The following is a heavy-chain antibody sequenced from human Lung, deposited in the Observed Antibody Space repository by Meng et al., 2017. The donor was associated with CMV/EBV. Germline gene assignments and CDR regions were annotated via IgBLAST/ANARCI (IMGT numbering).Heavy chain of an antibody. CDR3: ARACSSTSCYPYYYYYYGMDV. CDR2: INPNSGGT. CDR1: GYTXTGYY. Sequence: ASXXVSXKASGYTXTGYYMHWVRQAPGQGLEWMGWINPNSGGTNYAQKFQGRVTMTRDTSISTAYMELSRLRSDDTAVYYCARACSSTSCYPYYYYYYGMDVXGQGXTVTVS. D-gene: IGHD2-2*01. V-gene: IGHV1-2*02. J-gene: IGHJ6*02.